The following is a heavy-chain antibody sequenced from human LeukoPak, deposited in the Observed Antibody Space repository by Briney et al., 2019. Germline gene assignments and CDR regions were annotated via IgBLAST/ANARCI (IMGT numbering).Heavy chain of an antibody. J-gene: IGHJ1*01. D-gene: IGHD3-3*01. CDR3: AKGPPDFVRMAVSEYFQH. CDR1: GFTFSSYA. V-gene: IGHV3-23*01. CDR2: ISGSGGST. Sequence: GASLRLSCAASGFTFSSYAMSWVRQAPGKGLEWVSAISGSGGSTYYADSVEGRFTISRDNSKNTLYLQMNSLRAEDTAVYYCAKGPPDFVRMAVSEYFQHWGQGTLVTVSS.